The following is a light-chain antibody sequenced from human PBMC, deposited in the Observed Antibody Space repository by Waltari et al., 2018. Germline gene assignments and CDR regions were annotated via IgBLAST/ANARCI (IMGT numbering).Light chain of an antibody. J-gene: IGKJ3*01. CDR2: AAS. V-gene: IGKV1-39*01. CDR3: QQSDSTPFT. CDR1: QSISSY. Sequence: DIQMTQSPSSLSASVGDRVTITCRASQSISSYLNWYQQKPGKDPKLLIYAASSLQSGVPSRFSGSGSGTDFTLTISSLQPEDFATYYCQQSDSTPFTFGPGTKVDIK.